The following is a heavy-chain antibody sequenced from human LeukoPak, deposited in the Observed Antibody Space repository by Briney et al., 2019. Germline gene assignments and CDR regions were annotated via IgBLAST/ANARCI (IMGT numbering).Heavy chain of an antibody. CDR3: ARVHRSGGYEHDY. J-gene: IGHJ4*02. CDR2: IYYSGST. D-gene: IGHD5-12*01. V-gene: IGHV4-31*03. Sequence: SETLSLTCTVSGGSISSGGYYWSWIRQHPGKGLEWIGYIYYSGSTYYNPSLKSRVTISVDTSKNQFSLKLSSVTAADTAVYYCARVHRSGGYEHDYWGRGTLVTVSS. CDR1: GGSISSGGYY.